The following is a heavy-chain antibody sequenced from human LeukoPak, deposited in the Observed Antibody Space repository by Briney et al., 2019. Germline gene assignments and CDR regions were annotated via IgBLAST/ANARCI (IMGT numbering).Heavy chain of an antibody. CDR2: IYGIGTT. V-gene: IGHV3-53*01. Sequence: PVGSLRLSCAASGFTVSNNYMSWVRQAPGKGLEWVSVIYGIGTTYYADSVKGRFTISRDNSKNKLYLQMNSLRAEDTAVYYCTRDKGNRDYWGQGTLDT. CDR1: GFTVSNNY. J-gene: IGHJ4*02. CDR3: TRDKGNRDY. D-gene: IGHD1-14*01.